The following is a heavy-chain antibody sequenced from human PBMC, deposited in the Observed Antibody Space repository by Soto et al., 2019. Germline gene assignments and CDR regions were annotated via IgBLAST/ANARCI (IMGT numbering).Heavy chain of an antibody. Sequence: QVQLVQSGAEVKKPGSSVKVSCKASGGTFSSYAISWVRQAPGQGLEWMGGIIPIFGTANYAQKFQGRVTITADESTSTAYMELSSLTSEDTAVYYCAGEVGATLDYYYGMDVWGQGTTVTVSS. D-gene: IGHD1-26*01. V-gene: IGHV1-69*12. CDR1: GGTFSSYA. CDR3: AGEVGATLDYYYGMDV. CDR2: IIPIFGTA. J-gene: IGHJ6*02.